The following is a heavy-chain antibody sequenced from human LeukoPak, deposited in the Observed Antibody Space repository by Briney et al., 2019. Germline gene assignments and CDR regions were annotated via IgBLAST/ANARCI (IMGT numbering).Heavy chain of an antibody. V-gene: IGHV1-18*01. J-gene: IGHJ5*02. CDR3: ARNYDFWSGYLRYNWFDP. Sequence: ASVKVSCKASGYTFTSYGISWVRQAPGQGLEWMGWISAYNGNTNYAQKLQGRVTMTTDTSTSTAYMELRSLRSDDTAVYYCARNYDFWSGYLRYNWFDPWGQGTLVTVSS. D-gene: IGHD3-3*01. CDR2: ISAYNGNT. CDR1: GYTFTSYG.